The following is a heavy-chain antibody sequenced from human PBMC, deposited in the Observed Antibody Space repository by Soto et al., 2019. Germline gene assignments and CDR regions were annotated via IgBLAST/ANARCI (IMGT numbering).Heavy chain of an antibody. D-gene: IGHD3-22*01. V-gene: IGHV1-18*01. Sequence: ASVKVSCKASGYSFTNYGISWVRQAPGQGLEWMGWISAYNGNTNYAQKLQGRVTMTTDTSTSTAYMELRSLRSDDTAVYYCARVQYYDSSGYYFGAFDIWGQGTMVTVS. CDR2: ISAYNGNT. CDR3: ARVQYYDSSGYYFGAFDI. CDR1: GYSFTNYG. J-gene: IGHJ3*02.